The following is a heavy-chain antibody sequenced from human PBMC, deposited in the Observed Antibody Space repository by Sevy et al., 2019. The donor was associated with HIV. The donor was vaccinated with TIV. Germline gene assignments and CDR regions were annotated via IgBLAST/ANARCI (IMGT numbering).Heavy chain of an antibody. J-gene: IGHJ6*01. Sequence: SETRSLTCAVSGGSISSSNWWSWVRQPPGKGLEWIGEIYHSGSTNYNPSLKSRVTISVDKSKNQFSLKLSSVTAADTAVYYCARTLLTGAYYYYYGMDVWGQGTTVTVSS. D-gene: IGHD2-15*01. CDR2: IYHSGST. CDR3: ARTLLTGAYYYYYGMDV. V-gene: IGHV4-4*02. CDR1: GGSISSSNW.